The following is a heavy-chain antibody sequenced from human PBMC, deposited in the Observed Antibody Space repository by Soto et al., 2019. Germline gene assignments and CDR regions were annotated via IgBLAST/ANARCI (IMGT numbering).Heavy chain of an antibody. J-gene: IGHJ5*02. CDR1: GYTFTSYY. CDR3: ARDRGPSSGYYPYWFDP. V-gene: IGHV1-69*13. D-gene: IGHD3-22*01. CDR2: IIPIFGTA. Sequence: SVKVSCKASGYTFTSYYMHWVRQAPGQRLEWMGGIIPIFGTANYAQKFQGRVTITADESTSTAYMELSSLRSEDTAVYYCARDRGPSSGYYPYWFDPWGQGTLVTVSS.